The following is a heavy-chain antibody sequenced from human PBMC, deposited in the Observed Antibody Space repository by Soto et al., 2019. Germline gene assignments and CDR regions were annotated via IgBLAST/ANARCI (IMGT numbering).Heavy chain of an antibody. CDR2: VSGSGGST. CDR3: ARHRSYNSGFFDY. V-gene: IGHV3-23*01. D-gene: IGHD6-19*01. CDR1: GFTFDNYG. J-gene: IGHJ4*02. Sequence: GGSLRLSCAASGFTFDNYGMSWVRQAPGKGLEWVSTVSGSGGSTYYAASVKGRFTISREYSKNTLYLQMNSLRAEDTAVYFCARHRSYNSGFFDYWSQGTLVTVSS.